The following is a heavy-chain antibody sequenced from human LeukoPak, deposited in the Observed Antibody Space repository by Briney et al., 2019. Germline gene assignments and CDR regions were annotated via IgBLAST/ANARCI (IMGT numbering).Heavy chain of an antibody. CDR1: VDSVTTYY. J-gene: IGHJ4*02. Sequence: KASETLSLTCTVSVDSVTTYYWSWIRQPPGKGLEWTGYIYSGGTTIYNPSLKSRLTISRDTSKSQFSLKLSSVTAADTAVYYCAINSLGDSSGYDYWGQGTLVTVSS. D-gene: IGHD3-22*01. CDR3: AINSLGDSSGYDY. CDR2: IYSGGTT. V-gene: IGHV4-59*08.